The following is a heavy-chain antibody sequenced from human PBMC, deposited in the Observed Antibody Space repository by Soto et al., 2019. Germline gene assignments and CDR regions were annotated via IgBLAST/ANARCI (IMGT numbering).Heavy chain of an antibody. CDR2: KYYRSGWYY. D-gene: IGHD3-10*01. V-gene: IGHV6-1*01. Sequence: QXLSLTCAISGDXVSSNSGCSWVRQSPSRGLEWLGRKYYRSGWYYNYAVSVNCRITISPDTYKNQFSLHLRSVNPEDTAVYYCARDPTYLHDAFDIWGQGTMVTVS. CDR1: GDXVSSNSG. J-gene: IGHJ3*02. CDR3: ARDPTYLHDAFDI.